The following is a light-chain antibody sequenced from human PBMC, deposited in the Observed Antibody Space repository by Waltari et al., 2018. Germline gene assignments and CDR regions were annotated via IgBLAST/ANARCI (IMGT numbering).Light chain of an antibody. J-gene: IGLJ2*01. CDR2: DVS. CDR1: SSDVGGYNS. CDR3: SSYTSSTTLV. Sequence: QSALTQPASVSGSPGQSITISCTGTSSDVGGYNSVSWYQRPPGRAPKLIISDVSDRPSGVSTRFSGSKSGNTASLTISGLQAEDEADYYCSSYTSSTTLVFGGGTKVTVL. V-gene: IGLV2-14*03.